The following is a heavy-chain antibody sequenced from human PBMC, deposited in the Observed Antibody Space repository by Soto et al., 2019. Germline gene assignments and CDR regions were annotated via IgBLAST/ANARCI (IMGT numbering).Heavy chain of an antibody. CDR2: ISSSSSYT. V-gene: IGHV3-11*06. CDR1: GFTFSDYY. Sequence: QVQLAESGGGLVKPGGSLRLSCAASGFTFSDYYMSWIRQAPGKGLEWVSYISSSSSYTNYADSVKGRFTISRDNAKNSLYLQMNSLRAEDTAVYYCARGKQQLDQDYYYYYGMDVWGQGTTVTVSS. CDR3: ARGKQQLDQDYYYYYGMDV. J-gene: IGHJ6*02. D-gene: IGHD6-13*01.